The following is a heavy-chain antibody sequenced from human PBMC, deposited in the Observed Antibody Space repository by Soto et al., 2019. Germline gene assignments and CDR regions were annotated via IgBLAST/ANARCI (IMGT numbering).Heavy chain of an antibody. D-gene: IGHD1-1*01. CDR2: RSHSGGT. V-gene: IGHV4-34*01. CDR3: ARVERGTATTVVDAFDI. CDR1: GGFVTSGSYY. Sequence: QVQLQQWGAGLLKPSETLSLTCAVYGGFVTSGSYYWSWIRQPPGKGLEWIGERSHSGGTHFNPSLEMRVTISVDTSKIQFTLKMSSVTAADTALYYCARVERGTATTVVDAFDIWGPGTMVTVSS. J-gene: IGHJ3*02.